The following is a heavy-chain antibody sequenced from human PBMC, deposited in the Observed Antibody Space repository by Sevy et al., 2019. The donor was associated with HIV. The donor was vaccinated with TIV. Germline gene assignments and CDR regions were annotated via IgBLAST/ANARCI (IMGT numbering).Heavy chain of an antibody. V-gene: IGHV3-7*01. CDR2: INRDESAT. Sequence: GGSLRRSCAASGFSFRSYWMTWVRQAPGKGLEWVANINRDESATNYVGSVKGQFTIFRDNAKNLLYLQMNSLRVDDTAVYYCVTDDRPSGWLFDFWGPGTKVTVSS. CDR3: VTDDRPSGWLFDF. CDR1: GFSFRSYW. D-gene: IGHD6-19*01. J-gene: IGHJ4*02.